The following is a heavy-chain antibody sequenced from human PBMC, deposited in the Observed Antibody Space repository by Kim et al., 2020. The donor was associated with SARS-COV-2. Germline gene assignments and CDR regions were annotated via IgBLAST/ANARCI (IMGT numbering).Heavy chain of an antibody. Sequence: NTRYSQTFQDRVSITRDTSAKTAYLELSGLRSEDTAVYYCAREAVAGSFDHWGQGTLVTVSS. V-gene: IGHV1-3*01. CDR3: AREAVAGSFDH. D-gene: IGHD6-19*01. J-gene: IGHJ4*02. CDR2: NT.